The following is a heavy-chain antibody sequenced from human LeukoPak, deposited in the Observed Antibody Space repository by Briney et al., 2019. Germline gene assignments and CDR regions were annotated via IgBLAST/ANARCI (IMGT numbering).Heavy chain of an antibody. CDR1: GFTFSSYG. J-gene: IGHJ4*02. CDR2: IRYDGSNK. Sequence: GGSLRLSCAASGFTFSSYGMHWVRQAPGKGLEWVAFIRYDGSNKYYADSVKGRFTISRDNSKNTLYLQMNSLRAEDTAVYYCANRGGNGRDYFDYWGQGTLVTVSS. D-gene: IGHD3-16*01. CDR3: ANRGGNGRDYFDY. V-gene: IGHV3-30*02.